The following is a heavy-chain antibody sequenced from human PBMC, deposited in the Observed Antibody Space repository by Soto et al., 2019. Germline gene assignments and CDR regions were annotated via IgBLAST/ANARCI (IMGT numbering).Heavy chain of an antibody. Sequence: KPSETLSITCTVSVDSLTNNNFYWGWVRQPPGKGLDWIGNIYYLGNTFYNPSLRSRVTISADTSKNQFSLNLSSVTAADTAVYYCARFLVPCTGHARFLHSGPARRVSDL. D-gene: IGHD2-8*02. CDR1: VDSLTNNNFY. J-gene: IGHJ2*01. V-gene: IGHV4-39*01. CDR3: ARFLVPCTGHARFLHSGPARRVSDL. CDR2: IYYLGNT.